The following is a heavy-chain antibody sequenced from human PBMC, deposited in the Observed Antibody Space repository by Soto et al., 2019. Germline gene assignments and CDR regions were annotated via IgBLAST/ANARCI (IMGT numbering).Heavy chain of an antibody. CDR1: GFTFSSYS. D-gene: IGHD6-13*01. J-gene: IGHJ4*02. CDR2: ISSSSSYI. CDR3: ARGRPRNSPVDY. V-gene: IGHV3-21*01. Sequence: PGGSLRLSCAASGFTFSSYSMNWVRQAPGKGLEWVSSISSSSSYIYYAESVKGRFTISRDNAKTSLYLQMNSLKAEHTPLYYCARGRPRNSPVDYWRQGTLVTVSS.